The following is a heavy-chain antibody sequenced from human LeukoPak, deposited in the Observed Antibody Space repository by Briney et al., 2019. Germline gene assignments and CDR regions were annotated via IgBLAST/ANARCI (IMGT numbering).Heavy chain of an antibody. J-gene: IGHJ4*02. D-gene: IGHD6-6*01. CDR2: ISYDGSNK. CDR1: GFTFSSYA. Sequence: GGSLRLSCAASGFTFSSYAMHWVRQSPGKGLKGWAVISYDGSNKYYADSVKGRFTISRDNSKNTLYLQMNSLRAEDTAVYYCARDGYSSSLYYFDYWGQGTLVTVSS. CDR3: ARDGYSSSLYYFDY. V-gene: IGHV3-30*01.